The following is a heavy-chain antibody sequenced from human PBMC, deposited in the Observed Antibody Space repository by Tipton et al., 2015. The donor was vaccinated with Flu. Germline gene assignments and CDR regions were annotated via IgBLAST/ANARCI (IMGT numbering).Heavy chain of an antibody. J-gene: IGHJ6*02. V-gene: IGHV4-39*07. CDR2: IYYSGST. D-gene: IGHD3-10*01. CDR1: GGSISSSSYY. Sequence: TLSLTCTVSGGSISSSSYYWGWIRQPPGKGLEWIGSIYYSGSTYYNPSLKSRVTISVDTSKNQFSLKLSSVTAADTAVYYCARDRASGSCLYYYYGMDVWGQGTTVTVSS. CDR3: ARDRASGSCLYYYYGMDV.